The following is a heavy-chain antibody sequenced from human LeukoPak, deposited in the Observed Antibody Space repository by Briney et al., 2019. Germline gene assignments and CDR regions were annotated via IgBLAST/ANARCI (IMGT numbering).Heavy chain of an antibody. Sequence: GGSLRLSCATSGFTFTTFWMHWVRQAPGKGLVWVSRINHDGSSTNYADSVKGRFTISRDNAKNTLYLQMNSLRAEDTAVYYCAKAGFAREMATNYFDYWGQGTLVTVSS. CDR3: AKAGFAREMATNYFDY. CDR2: INHDGSST. CDR1: GFTFTTFW. D-gene: IGHD5-24*01. V-gene: IGHV3-74*01. J-gene: IGHJ4*02.